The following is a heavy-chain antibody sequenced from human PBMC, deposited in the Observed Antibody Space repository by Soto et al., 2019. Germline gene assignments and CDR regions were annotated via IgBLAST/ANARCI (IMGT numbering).Heavy chain of an antibody. V-gene: IGHV1-2*02. D-gene: IGHD1-26*01. J-gene: IGHJ4*02. Sequence: EASVKVSCKASGYTFTGHYIHWVRQAPEQGPEWMGEIGPESGATRYAQKFQGRVTMTRDMSITTVYMELSNLSPDDTAVYYCGRGRSGQIVVFYWGQGTPVTVSS. CDR3: GRGRSGQIVVFY. CDR2: IGPESGAT. CDR1: GYTFTGHY.